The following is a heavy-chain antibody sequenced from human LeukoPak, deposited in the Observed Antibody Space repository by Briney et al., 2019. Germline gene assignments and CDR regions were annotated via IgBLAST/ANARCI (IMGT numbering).Heavy chain of an antibody. J-gene: IGHJ4*02. Sequence: GGSLRLSCAASGFTFSSYGMHWVRQAPGKGLEWVAFIRYDGSNKYADSVKGRFTISRDNSKNTLYTQMNSLRAEDAAVYYCAKEIWPTVTTPGHTHFDYWGQGTLVTVSS. CDR1: GFTFSSYG. CDR2: IRYDGSNK. V-gene: IGHV3-30*02. CDR3: AKEIWPTVTTPGHTHFDY. D-gene: IGHD4-17*01.